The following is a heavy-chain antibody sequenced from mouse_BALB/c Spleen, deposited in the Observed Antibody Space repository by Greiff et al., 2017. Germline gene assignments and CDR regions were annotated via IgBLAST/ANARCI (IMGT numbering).Heavy chain of an antibody. CDR1: GYTFTSYY. J-gene: IGHJ2*01. Sequence: QVQLQQSGPELVKPGASVRISCKASGYTFTSYYIHWVKQRPGQGLEWIGWIYPGNVNTKYNEKFKGKATLTADKSSSTAYMQLSSLTSEDSAVYFCARRDDYGGGDDWGQGTTLTVSS. CDR2: IYPGNVNT. V-gene: IGHV1S56*01. CDR3: ARRDDYGGGDD. D-gene: IGHD2-4*01.